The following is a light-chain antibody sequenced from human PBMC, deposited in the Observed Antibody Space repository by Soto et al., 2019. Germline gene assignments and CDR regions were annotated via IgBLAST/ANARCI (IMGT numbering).Light chain of an antibody. V-gene: IGKV3-11*01. Sequence: PGERATLSCRASQSIRSERLAWYQQKPGQAPRLVIFDASHRAAGIPARFSGSGFGTDFTLTISSLEPEDAAVYYCQQRSNWPPITFGQGTRLEIK. CDR1: QSIRSER. CDR3: QQRSNWPPIT. J-gene: IGKJ5*01. CDR2: DAS.